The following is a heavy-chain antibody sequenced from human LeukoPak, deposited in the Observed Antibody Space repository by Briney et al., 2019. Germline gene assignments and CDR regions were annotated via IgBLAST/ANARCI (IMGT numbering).Heavy chain of an antibody. J-gene: IGHJ3*02. CDR1: GYSFTSYW. CDR2: IYPGDPDI. V-gene: IGHV5-51*01. D-gene: IGHD1/OR15-1a*01. CDR3: TRLQNIAGTIGAFDI. Sequence: GESLKISCKASGYSFTSYWIGWVRQMPGKGLEWMGIIYPGDPDIRYSPSFQGQVTISADKSISTAYLQWSSLKASDTAMYYCTRLQNIAGTIGAFDIWGQGTMVTVSS.